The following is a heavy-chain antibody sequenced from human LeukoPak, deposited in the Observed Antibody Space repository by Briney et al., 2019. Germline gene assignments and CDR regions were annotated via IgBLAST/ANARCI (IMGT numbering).Heavy chain of an antibody. CDR3: AKARELPTSEFDY. CDR1: GFTFSSYA. CDR2: ISGSGGST. D-gene: IGHD1-26*01. Sequence: GGSLRLSCAASGFTFSSYAMSWVRQAPGKGLEWVSAISGSGGSTYYADSVKGRFTISRDNSKNALYLQMNSLRAEDTAVYYCAKARELPTSEFDYWGQGTLVTVSS. J-gene: IGHJ4*02. V-gene: IGHV3-23*01.